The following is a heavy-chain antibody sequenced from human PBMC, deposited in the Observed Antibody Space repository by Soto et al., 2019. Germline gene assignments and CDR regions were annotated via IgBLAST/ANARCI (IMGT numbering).Heavy chain of an antibody. CDR2: FYYTGST. CDR3: ARDFNSYGYSD. V-gene: IGHV4-59*01. Sequence: PSETLSLTCTVSGASMSGSYWSWIRQPPGKGLEWIGFFYYTGSTSYNPSLRSRVTISGDTSKSQFTLKVTSVTAADTAVYFCARDFNSYGYSDWGQGTPVTVSS. J-gene: IGHJ4*02. D-gene: IGHD5-18*01. CDR1: GASMSGSY.